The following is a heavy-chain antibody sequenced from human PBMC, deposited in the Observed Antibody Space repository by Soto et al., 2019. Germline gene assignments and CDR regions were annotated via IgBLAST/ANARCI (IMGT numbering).Heavy chain of an antibody. J-gene: IGHJ4*02. D-gene: IGHD3-10*01. CDR3: ARDEVGSGRNYHFDY. Sequence: QVQLVESGGGVVQPGRSLRLSCAASGFTFTNYGMHWVRQAPGKGLEWVAAIWFDGSNKYYADSVKGRFTISRDNSRNTLYLQMNSLRAEDTAVYYCARDEVGSGRNYHFDYWGQGTQVTVSS. CDR2: IWFDGSNK. V-gene: IGHV3-33*01. CDR1: GFTFTNYG.